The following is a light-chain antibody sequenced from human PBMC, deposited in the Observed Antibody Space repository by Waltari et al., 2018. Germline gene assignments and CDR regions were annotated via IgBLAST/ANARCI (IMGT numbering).Light chain of an antibody. CDR3: MQALQTPYT. CDR2: LGS. CDR1: QSLLHSNGYNY. J-gene: IGKJ2*01. V-gene: IGKV2-28*01. Sequence: DIVMPQSPLSLPVTPGEPASISCRSSQSLLHSNGYNYLDWYLQKPGQSPQLLIYLGSNRASGVPDRFSGSGSGTDFTLKISRVEAEDVGVYYCMQALQTPYTFGQGTQLEIK.